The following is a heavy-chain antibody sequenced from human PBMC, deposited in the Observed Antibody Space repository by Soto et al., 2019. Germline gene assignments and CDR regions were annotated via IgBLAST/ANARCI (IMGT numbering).Heavy chain of an antibody. CDR3: ARQLLRYYGMDV. CDR1: GFTVSSNY. CDR2: IYSGGST. J-gene: IGHJ6*02. D-gene: IGHD2-15*01. Sequence: HPGGSLRLSCAASGFTVSSNYMSWVRQAPGKGLEWVSVIYSGGSTYYADSVKGRFTISRDNSKNTLYLQMNSLRAEDTAVYYCARQLLRYYGMDVWGQGTTVTVSS. V-gene: IGHV3-66*04.